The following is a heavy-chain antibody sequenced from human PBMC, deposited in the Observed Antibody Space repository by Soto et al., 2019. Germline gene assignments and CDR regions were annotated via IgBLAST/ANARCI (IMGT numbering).Heavy chain of an antibody. J-gene: IGHJ4*02. Sequence: EVQLVESGGGLVKPGGSLRLSCAASGFTFSDAWMSWVRQAPGKGLEWVGLIKKKTDGGTTDYAAPVKGRFTISRDDSKDTLYLQMSSLNTEDTAVDYCRTQWQDWGQGTLVTVSS. D-gene: IGHD6-19*01. CDR3: RTQWQD. CDR1: GFTFSDAW. V-gene: IGHV3-15*01. CDR2: IKKKTDGGTT.